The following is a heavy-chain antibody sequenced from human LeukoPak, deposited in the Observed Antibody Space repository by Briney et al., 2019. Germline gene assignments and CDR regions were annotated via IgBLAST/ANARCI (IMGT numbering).Heavy chain of an antibody. Sequence: SETLSLTCTVSGGSISSSSYYWGWIRQPPGKGLEWIGSIYYSGSTYYNPSLKIRVTISVDTSKNQFSLKLSSVTAADTAVYYCARRGYSSSWSTPYYFDYWGQGTLVTVSS. CDR1: GGSISSSSYY. CDR2: IYYSGST. V-gene: IGHV4-39*01. J-gene: IGHJ4*02. CDR3: ARRGYSSSWSTPYYFDY. D-gene: IGHD6-13*01.